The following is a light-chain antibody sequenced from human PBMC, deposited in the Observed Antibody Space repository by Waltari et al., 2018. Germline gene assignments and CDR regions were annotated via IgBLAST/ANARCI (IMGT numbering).Light chain of an antibody. Sequence: QSVLTQPPSVSEAPSQRVTISCAGSTSNIGNNPVNWYQFVPGEAPKLLVIYDNLLPSGVPVRSSGSRSATSASRVSSGLQSEDEAECFCAVWDDSLNGPVFGGGTKVTVL. J-gene: IGLJ2*01. V-gene: IGLV1-36*01. CDR3: AVWDDSLNGPV. CDR2: YDN. CDR1: TSNIGNNP.